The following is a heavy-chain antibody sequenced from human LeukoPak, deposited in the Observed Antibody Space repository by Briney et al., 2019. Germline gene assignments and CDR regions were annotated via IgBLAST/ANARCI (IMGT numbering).Heavy chain of an antibody. J-gene: IGHJ4*02. CDR3: GGSDNSAIDY. CDR1: GGSISGYY. Sequence: SETLSLTCAVSGGSISGYYWSWIRQPPGKRLEWIGEIYYSGSTNYNPSLRSRVTISVDTSKTHFSLKMSSVTAADTAVYYCGGSDNSAIDYWGQGTLVTVSS. V-gene: IGHV4-59*08. CDR2: IYYSGST. D-gene: IGHD2-21*02.